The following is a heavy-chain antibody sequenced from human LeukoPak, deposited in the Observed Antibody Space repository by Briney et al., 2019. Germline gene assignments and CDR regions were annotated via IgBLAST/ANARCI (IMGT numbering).Heavy chain of an antibody. CDR3: ATLAYCGGDCYSVFDY. V-gene: IGHV1-18*01. CDR1: GYTFTSYG. D-gene: IGHD2-21*02. Sequence: ASVKVSCKASGYTFTSYGISWVRQAPGQGLEWMGWISAYNGNTNYAQKLHGRVTMTTDTSTSTAYMELRSLRSDDTAVYYCATLAYCGGDCYSVFDYWGQGTLVTVSS. CDR2: ISAYNGNT. J-gene: IGHJ4*02.